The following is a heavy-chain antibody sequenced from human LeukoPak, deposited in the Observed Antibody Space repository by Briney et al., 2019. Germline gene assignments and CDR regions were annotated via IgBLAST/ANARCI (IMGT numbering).Heavy chain of an antibody. CDR1: GVSITDNW. Sequence: SETSSLTCAVSGVSITDNWWSWVRQPPGKGLEWIGEILHTGPTNFNPSLKSRVTISVDTSKNQFSLKLSSVTAADTAVYYCARGDPSYDFWSGYWSFQYYYYMDVWGKGTTVTVSS. CDR3: ARGDPSYDFWSGYWSFQYYYYMDV. CDR2: ILHTGPT. V-gene: IGHV4-4*02. J-gene: IGHJ6*03. D-gene: IGHD3-3*01.